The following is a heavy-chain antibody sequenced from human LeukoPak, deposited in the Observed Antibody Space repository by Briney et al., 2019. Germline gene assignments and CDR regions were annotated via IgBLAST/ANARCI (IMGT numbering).Heavy chain of an antibody. V-gene: IGHV1-2*02. J-gene: IGHJ4*02. Sequence: GASVKVSCKASGYTFTGYYMHWVRQAPGQGLEWMGWINPNSGGTNYAQKFQGRVTMTRDTSISTAYMELSRLRSDDTAMYYCARGSMVVPVNLDYWGQGTLVTVSS. CDR2: INPNSGGT. CDR3: ARGSMVVPVNLDY. CDR1: GYTFTGYY. D-gene: IGHD2-15*01.